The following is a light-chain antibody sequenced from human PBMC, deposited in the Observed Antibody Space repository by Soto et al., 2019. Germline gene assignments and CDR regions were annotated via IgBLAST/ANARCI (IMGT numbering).Light chain of an antibody. V-gene: IGKV3-11*01. Sequence: EIVLTQSPATLSLSPGERATLSCRASQSVSSYFAWYQQKPGQAPRLLIYDASNRATGIPARFSGSGSGTDFPLTISSLEPEDFAVYYCQQRGNLPLTFGQGTKVEIK. J-gene: IGKJ1*01. CDR3: QQRGNLPLT. CDR2: DAS. CDR1: QSVSSY.